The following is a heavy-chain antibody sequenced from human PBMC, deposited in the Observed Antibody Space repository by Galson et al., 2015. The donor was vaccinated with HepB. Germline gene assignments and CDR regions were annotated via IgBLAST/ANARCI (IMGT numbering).Heavy chain of an antibody. CDR2: ITSSGGNS. J-gene: IGHJ4*02. V-gene: IGHV3-23*01. CDR1: GFSFPRYA. CDR3: AKDGIMVANNPYHFHY. D-gene: IGHD2-15*01. Sequence: SLRLSCAASGFSFPRYAMTWVRQAPGKGLEWVSSITSSGGNSYYTDSVKGRFTVSRDNSKNTLLLQLNSLRAEDTAMYFCAKDGIMVANNPYHFHYWGQGTLVTVSS.